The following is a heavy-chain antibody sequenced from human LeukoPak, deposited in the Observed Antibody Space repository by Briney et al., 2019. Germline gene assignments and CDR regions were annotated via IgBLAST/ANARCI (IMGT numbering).Heavy chain of an antibody. CDR2: VNHSGST. D-gene: IGHD3-22*01. CDR1: GGSFSGYY. CDR3: ARGWINYDSYYYYMDV. J-gene: IGHJ6*03. Sequence: SETLSLTCAVYGGSFSGYYWSWIRQPPGMGLEWIGEVNHSGSTNYNPSLKSRLTISVDTSKSQFSLKVTSVTAADTAVYYCARGWINYDSYYYYMDVWGKGTTVTVSS. V-gene: IGHV4-34*01.